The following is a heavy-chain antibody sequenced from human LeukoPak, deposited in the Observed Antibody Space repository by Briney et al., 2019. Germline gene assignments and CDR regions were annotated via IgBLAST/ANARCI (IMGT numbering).Heavy chain of an antibody. CDR2: ISGSGGST. Sequence: GGSLRLSCAASGFTFSSYAMSWVRQAPGKGLEWVSAISGSGGSTYYADSVKGRFTISRDNSKNTLYLQMNSLRAEDTAVYYCAKDQGYYDGSGYNPIDYWGQGTLVTVSS. V-gene: IGHV3-23*01. J-gene: IGHJ4*02. D-gene: IGHD3-22*01. CDR1: GFTFSSYA. CDR3: AKDQGYYDGSGYNPIDY.